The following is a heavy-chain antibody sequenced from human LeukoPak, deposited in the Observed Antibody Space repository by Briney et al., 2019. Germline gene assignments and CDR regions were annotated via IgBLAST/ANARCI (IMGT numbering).Heavy chain of an antibody. CDR2: INGDGSST. CDR3: ARSQYSSGHFDY. J-gene: IGHJ4*02. V-gene: IGHV3-74*01. D-gene: IGHD6-19*01. CDR1: GFSLSNYW. Sequence: GGSLRLPCVASGFSLSNYWMHWVRQAPGKGLVWVSRINGDGSSTSYAGSVKGRFTISRDNAKNTLYVQMNSLRAEDTAVYYCARSQYSSGHFDYWGQGTLVTVSS.